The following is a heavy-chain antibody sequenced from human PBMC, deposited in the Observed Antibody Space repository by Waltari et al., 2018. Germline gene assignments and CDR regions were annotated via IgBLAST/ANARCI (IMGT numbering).Heavy chain of an antibody. Sequence: QLQLQESGPGLVKPSETLSLTCTVSGGSISSSSYYWGWIRKPPGKGLEWIGSIYYSGSTYYNPSLKSRVTISVDTSKNQFSLKLSSVTAADTAVYYCASLLGELSQSYGMDVWGQGTTVTVSS. CDR1: GGSISSSSYY. J-gene: IGHJ6*02. CDR3: ASLLGELSQSYGMDV. CDR2: IYYSGST. D-gene: IGHD3-16*02. V-gene: IGHV4-39*07.